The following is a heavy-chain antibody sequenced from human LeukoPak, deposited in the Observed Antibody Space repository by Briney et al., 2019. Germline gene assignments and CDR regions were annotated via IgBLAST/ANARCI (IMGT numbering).Heavy chain of an antibody. Sequence: GGSLRLSCAASGFTFSSYGMHWVRQAPGKGLEWVAVIWYDGSNKYYADSVKGRFTISRDNSKNTLYLQMNSLRAEDTAVYYCARDSGTGYYYYGMHVWGQGTTVTVSS. CDR1: GFTFSSYG. J-gene: IGHJ6*02. CDR3: ARDSGTGYYYYGMHV. V-gene: IGHV3-33*01. D-gene: IGHD2-8*02. CDR2: IWYDGSNK.